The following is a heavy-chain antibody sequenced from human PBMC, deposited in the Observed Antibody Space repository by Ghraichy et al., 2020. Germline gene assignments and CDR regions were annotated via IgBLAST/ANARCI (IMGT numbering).Heavy chain of an antibody. CDR1: GFSFSDYA. J-gene: IGHJ5*02. CDR2: ISGSGGTT. CDR3: AKDISSTWYGGWFDP. Sequence: AGSLRLSCAASGFSFSDYALSWVRQAPGKGLEWIAAISGSGGTTDYADSVKGRFTVSRDKAKRTLYLQMKRLRPEDTAIYYCAKDISSTWYGGWFDPWGRGTLVTVSS. D-gene: IGHD6-13*01. V-gene: IGHV3-23*01.